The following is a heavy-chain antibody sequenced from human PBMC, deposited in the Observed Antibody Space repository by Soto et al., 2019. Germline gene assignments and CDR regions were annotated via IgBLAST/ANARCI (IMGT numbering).Heavy chain of an antibody. Sequence: SETLSLTSSVSGGSISSYYWSWIRQPPGKGLEWIGYIYYSGSTNYNPSLKSRVTISVVTSKNQFSLKLSSVTAADKAVYYCATEVDYWGQGTLVTVSS. J-gene: IGHJ4*02. CDR3: ATEVDY. V-gene: IGHV4-59*01. CDR2: IYYSGST. CDR1: GGSISSYY.